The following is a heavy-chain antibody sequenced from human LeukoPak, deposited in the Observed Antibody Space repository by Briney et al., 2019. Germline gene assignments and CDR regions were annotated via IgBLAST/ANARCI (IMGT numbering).Heavy chain of an antibody. CDR1: GVSISSSNSY. CDR2: IYYSGNT. CDR3: ARDRCSSTSCYWIMDV. V-gene: IGHV4-39*02. D-gene: IGHD2-2*01. Sequence: SETLSLTCTVSGVSISSSNSYWGWIRQPPGKGLEWIGSIYYSGNTYYNASLKSQVSISIDTSKNQFSLRLTSVTAADTAVYYCARDRCSSTSCYWIMDVWGQGTLVTVSS. J-gene: IGHJ4*02.